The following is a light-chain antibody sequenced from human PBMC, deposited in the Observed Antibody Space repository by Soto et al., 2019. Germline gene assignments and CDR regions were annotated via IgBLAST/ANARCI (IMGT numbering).Light chain of an antibody. CDR3: QQRSKWPLT. V-gene: IGKV3-11*01. J-gene: IGKJ4*01. CDR1: QSIISD. Sequence: EIMLTQSPATLSLSPGERATLSCRASQSIISDLAWYQQKPAQAPRLLIYDASNSATGIPARFSGSGSGTDFTLTISSLEPEDRAVYYCQQRSKWPLTVGGGTKVEIK. CDR2: DAS.